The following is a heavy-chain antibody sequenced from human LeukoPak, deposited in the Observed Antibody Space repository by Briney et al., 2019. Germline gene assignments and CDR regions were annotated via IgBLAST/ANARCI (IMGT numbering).Heavy chain of an antibody. CDR2: INPNSGGT. J-gene: IGHJ5*02. CDR3: ARGGDYYDSSGYYRT. Sequence: ASVKVSCKASGYTFTGYYMHWVRQAPGQGLEWMGWINPNSGGTNYAQKFQGRVTMTRDTSISTACMELSRLRSDDTAVYYCARGGDYYDSSGYYRTWGQGTLVTVSS. CDR1: GYTFTGYY. V-gene: IGHV1-2*02. D-gene: IGHD3-22*01.